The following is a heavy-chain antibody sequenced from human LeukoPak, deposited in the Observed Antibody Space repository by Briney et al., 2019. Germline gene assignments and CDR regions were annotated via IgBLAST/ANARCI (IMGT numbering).Heavy chain of an antibody. CDR3: AKDYWEWSRVN. J-gene: IGHJ4*02. CDR1: GLTVGTNY. D-gene: IGHD3-3*01. Sequence: QPGGSLRLSCAASGLTVGTNYMTWVRQAPGKGLEWVSVISGSGDSTHYADSVKARFTISRDNSKNTLFLQMKSLRVEDTAVYYCAKDYWEWSRVNWGQGTLVTVSS. V-gene: IGHV3-23*01. CDR2: ISGSGDST.